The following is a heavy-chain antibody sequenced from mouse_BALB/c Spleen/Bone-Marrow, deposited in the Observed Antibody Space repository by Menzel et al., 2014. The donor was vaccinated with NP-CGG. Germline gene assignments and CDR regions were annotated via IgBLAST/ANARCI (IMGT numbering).Heavy chain of an antibody. CDR2: IRLKSNNYAT. CDR3: TRVLRRFDY. CDR1: GFTFSNYW. D-gene: IGHD1-2*01. J-gene: IGHJ2*01. V-gene: IGHV6-6*02. Sequence: EVKLQESGGGLVQPGGSMKLSCVASGFTFSNYWMTWVRQSPEKGLEWVAEIRLKSNNYATHYAESVKGRFTISRDDSKSSVYLQMNNLRAEDTCIYYCTRVLRRFDYRGQGTTLTVSS.